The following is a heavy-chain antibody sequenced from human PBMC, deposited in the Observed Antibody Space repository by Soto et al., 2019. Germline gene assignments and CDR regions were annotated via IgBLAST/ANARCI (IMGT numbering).Heavy chain of an antibody. D-gene: IGHD2-15*01. J-gene: IGHJ4*02. CDR3: ARGGVGSAWAFDY. V-gene: IGHV4-31*03. CDR1: GGSIRSGGYY. CDR2: INYSGNT. Sequence: QVQLQESGPGLVKPSQTLSLTCTVSGGSIRSGGYYWSWIRQHPGKGLDWIGHINYSGNTYYSPSLKSRVTISVETSKNQFSLKLSSVTAADTAVYYCARGGVGSAWAFDYWGQGTLVTVSS.